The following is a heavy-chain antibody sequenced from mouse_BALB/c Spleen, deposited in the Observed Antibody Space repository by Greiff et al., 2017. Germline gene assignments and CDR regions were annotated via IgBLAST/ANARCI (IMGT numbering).Heavy chain of an antibody. CDR3: ARQLGGEYYFDY. J-gene: IGHJ2*01. D-gene: IGHD3-1*01. CDR2: IDPANGNT. Sequence: VQLQQSGAELVKPGASVKLSCTASGFNIKDTYMHWVKQRPEQGLEWIGRIDPANGNTKYDPKFQGKATITADTSSNTAYLQLSSLTSEDTAVYYCARQLGGEYYFDYWGQGTTLTVSS. V-gene: IGHV14-3*02. CDR1: GFNIKDTY.